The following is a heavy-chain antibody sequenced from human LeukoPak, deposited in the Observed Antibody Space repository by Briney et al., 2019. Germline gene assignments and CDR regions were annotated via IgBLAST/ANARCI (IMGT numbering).Heavy chain of an antibody. D-gene: IGHD1-26*01. CDR3: AKGGKWDVTPFDY. CDR1: GFTFGTYA. CDR2: ISGSGGST. V-gene: IGHV3-23*01. Sequence: TGGSLRLSCAASGFTFGTYAMSWVRQAPGKGLEWISAISGSGGSTYYADSVKGRFTISRDNSKNTLYLQVNSLRAEDTAVYYCAKGGKWDVTPFDYWGQGTLVTVSS. J-gene: IGHJ4*02.